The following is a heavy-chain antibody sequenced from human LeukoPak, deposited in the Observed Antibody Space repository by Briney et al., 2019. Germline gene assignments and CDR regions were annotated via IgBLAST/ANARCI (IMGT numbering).Heavy chain of an antibody. Sequence: GGSLRLSCAASGFTFSSYAMSWVRQAPGKGLEWVSAIRGSGGRTYYADSVKGRFTISRDNSTNPLYLQMNSLRAEDTAVYYWAILPPGTAVAGTFEYWGQGTLVTLSP. CDR2: IRGSGGRT. V-gene: IGHV3-23*01. D-gene: IGHD6-19*01. CDR3: AILPPGTAVAGTFEY. CDR1: GFTFSSYA. J-gene: IGHJ4*02.